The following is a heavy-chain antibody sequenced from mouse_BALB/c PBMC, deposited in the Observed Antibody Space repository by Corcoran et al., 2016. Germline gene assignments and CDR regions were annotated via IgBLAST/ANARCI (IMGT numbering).Heavy chain of an antibody. CDR2: IDPANGNT. J-gene: IGHJ3*01. D-gene: IGHD1-1*02. V-gene: IGHV14-3*02. CDR1: GFNIKDTY. CDR3: ASGGNYGGFAY. Sequence: EVRLQQSGAELVKPGASVKLSCTASGFNIKDTYMHWVKQRPEQGLEWIGRIDPANGNTKYDPKFQGKATITADTSSNTAYLQLSSLTSEDTAVYYCASGGNYGGFAYWGQGTLVTVSA.